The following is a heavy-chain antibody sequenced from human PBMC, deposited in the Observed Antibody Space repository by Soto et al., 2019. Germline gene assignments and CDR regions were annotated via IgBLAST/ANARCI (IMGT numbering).Heavy chain of an antibody. J-gene: IGHJ4*02. CDR3: ARDTSSPAAGTYSSGWYRPPFDY. V-gene: IGHV6-1*01. Sequence: SQTLSLTCAISGDSVSSNSAAWNWIRQSPSRGLEWLGRTYYRSKWYNDYAVSVKSRITINPDTSKNQFSPQLNSVTPEDTAVYYCARDTSSPAAGTYSSGWYRPPFDYWGQGTLVTVSS. D-gene: IGHD6-19*01. CDR2: TYYRSKWYN. CDR1: GDSVSSNSAA.